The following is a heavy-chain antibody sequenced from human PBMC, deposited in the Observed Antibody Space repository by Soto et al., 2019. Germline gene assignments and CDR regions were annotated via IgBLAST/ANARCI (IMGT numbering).Heavy chain of an antibody. V-gene: IGHV3-30-3*01. J-gene: IGHJ4*02. CDR2: ISYDGVKE. CDR1: GFTFSSYA. D-gene: IGHD6-13*01. CDR3: AKDFPNPDSSSCFDY. Sequence: GGSLRLSCAASGFTFSSYAMHWVRQAPGKGLEWVAVISYDGVKEFYADSVKGRFTISRDNSKNTLYLQMNSLRAEDTAVYYCAKDFPNPDSSSCFDYWGQGTLVTVSS.